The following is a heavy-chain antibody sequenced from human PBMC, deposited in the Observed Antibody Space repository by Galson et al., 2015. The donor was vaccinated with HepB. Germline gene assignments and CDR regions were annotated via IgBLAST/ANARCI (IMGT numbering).Heavy chain of an antibody. D-gene: IGHD3-10*01. V-gene: IGHV4-39*01. Sequence: SETLSLTCTVSGGSISSSSYYWGWIRQPPGKGLEWIGSIYYSGSTYYNPSLKSRVTISVDTSKNQFSLKLSSVTAADTAVYYCARRLWFGELSKLDPWGQGTLVTVSS. CDR3: ARRLWFGELSKLDP. CDR2: IYYSGST. J-gene: IGHJ5*02. CDR1: GGSISSSSYY.